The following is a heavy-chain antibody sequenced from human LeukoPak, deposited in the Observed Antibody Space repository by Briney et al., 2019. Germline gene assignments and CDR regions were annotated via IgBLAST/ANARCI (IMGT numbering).Heavy chain of an antibody. J-gene: IGHJ4*02. V-gene: IGHV3-23*01. Sequence: PGGSLRLSCAASGFTFTSYGMNWVRQAPGKGLEWVSVISNSGDTTYYADSVKGRFTISRDNSKNTLYLQMDNLRAEDTAIYYCANLHRAPPDYWGQGTLVTVSS. CDR3: ANLHRAPPDY. CDR2: ISNSGDTT. CDR1: GFTFTSYG.